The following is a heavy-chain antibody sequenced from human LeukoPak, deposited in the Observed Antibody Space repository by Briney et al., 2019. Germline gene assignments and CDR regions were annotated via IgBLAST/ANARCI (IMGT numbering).Heavy chain of an antibody. D-gene: IGHD3-3*01. V-gene: IGHV3-7*01. CDR2: IKQDGSEK. J-gene: IGHJ5*02. CDR1: GFTFSSYW. CDR3: ARVYRVLRFLEWLSRSRGTFDP. Sequence: GGSLRLSCAASGFTFSSYWMSWVRQAPGKGLEWVANIKQDGSEKYYVDFVKGRFTISRDNAKNSLYLQMNSLRAEDTAVYYCARVYRVLRFLEWLSRSRGTFDPWGQGTLVTVSS.